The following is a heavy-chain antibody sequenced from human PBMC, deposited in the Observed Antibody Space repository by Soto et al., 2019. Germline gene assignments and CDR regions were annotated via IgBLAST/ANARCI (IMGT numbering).Heavy chain of an antibody. CDR3: ARALNSSGWDNDVFDI. V-gene: IGHV3-48*04. J-gene: IGHJ3*02. CDR2: ICVSSTTI. Sequence: DGSLRLSWVAAGFTFGSYSMVWVRQAPGKGLEWVSYICVSSTTIYYAVAVKGRFTVSRNNGNNTMYQQIDTLRAEDMAVYYCARALNSSGWDNDVFDIWGQGTRVTGSS. CDR1: GFTFGSYS. D-gene: IGHD6-19*01.